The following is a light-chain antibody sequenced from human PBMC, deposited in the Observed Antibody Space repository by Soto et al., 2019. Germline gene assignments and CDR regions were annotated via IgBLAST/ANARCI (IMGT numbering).Light chain of an antibody. CDR3: AAWDDSLDGPGYV. V-gene: IGLV1-44*01. CDR2: SNN. CDR1: SSNIGSNT. Sequence: VLTQPPSASGTPGQRVTISCSGSSSNIGSNTVNWYQQLPGTAPKLLIYSNNQRPSGVPDRFSGSKSGTSASLAISGLQSEDEADYYCAAWDDSLDGPGYVFGTGTKVTVL. J-gene: IGLJ1*01.